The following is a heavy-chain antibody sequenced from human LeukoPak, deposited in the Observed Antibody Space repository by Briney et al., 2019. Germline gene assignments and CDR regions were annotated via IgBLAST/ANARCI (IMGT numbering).Heavy chain of an antibody. Sequence: PSETLSLTCTVSGGSISSSSYYWGWIRQPPGKGLEWIRSMYYSGSTYYNPSLKSQVTISVDTSKNQFSLKLSSVTATDTAVYYCARLLSYYYYMEVWGKGTTVTISS. V-gene: IGHV4-39*01. J-gene: IGHJ6*03. D-gene: IGHD2/OR15-2a*01. CDR2: MYYSGST. CDR3: ARLLSYYYYMEV. CDR1: GGSISSSSYY.